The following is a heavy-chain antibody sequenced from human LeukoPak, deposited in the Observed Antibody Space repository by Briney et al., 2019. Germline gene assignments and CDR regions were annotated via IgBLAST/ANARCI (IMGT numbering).Heavy chain of an antibody. V-gene: IGHV3-21*01. D-gene: IGHD1-26*01. Sequence: GGSLRLSCAASGFTFSSYNMNWVRQAPGKGLEWVSSISSSSSYIYYADSVQGRFTISRDNAKNSLYLQMNSLRAKDTAVYYCARVIVFRGYMDVWGKGTTVTVSS. CDR2: ISSSSSYI. CDR1: GFTFSSYN. CDR3: ARVIVFRGYMDV. J-gene: IGHJ6*03.